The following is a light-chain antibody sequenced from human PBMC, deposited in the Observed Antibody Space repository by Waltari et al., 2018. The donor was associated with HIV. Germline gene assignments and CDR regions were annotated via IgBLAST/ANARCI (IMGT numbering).Light chain of an antibody. CDR1: NSNIGAGYA. Sequence: QSVLTQPPSVSGAPGSRVTIPCAGRNSNIGAGYAPPWYQQLPETAPKLLIYSNNNRPSGVPDRFSGSKSGTSASLAITGLQAEDEAAYYCQSYDTSLSGWVFGGGTKLTVL. CDR3: QSYDTSLSGWV. V-gene: IGLV1-40*01. J-gene: IGLJ3*02. CDR2: SNN.